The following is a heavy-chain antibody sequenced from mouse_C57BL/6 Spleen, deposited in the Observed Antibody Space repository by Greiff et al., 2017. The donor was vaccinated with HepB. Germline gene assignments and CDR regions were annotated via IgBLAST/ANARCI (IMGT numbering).Heavy chain of an antibody. V-gene: IGHV1-53*01. J-gene: IGHJ2*01. CDR1: GYTFTSYW. Sequence: QVQLQQPGTELVKPGASVKLSCKASGYTFTSYWMHWVKQRPGQGLEWIGNINPSNGGTNYNEKFKCKATMTVDKSSSTAYMQLSSLTSDDSAVYYCARCLFYGSSHYFDYWGQGTTLTVSS. D-gene: IGHD1-1*01. CDR2: INPSNGGT. CDR3: ARCLFYGSSHYFDY.